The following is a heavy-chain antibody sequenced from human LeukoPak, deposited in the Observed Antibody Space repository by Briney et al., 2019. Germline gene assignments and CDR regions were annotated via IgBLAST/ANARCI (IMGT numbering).Heavy chain of an antibody. D-gene: IGHD3-22*01. CDR2: ISYDGSNK. CDR1: GCTFSSYG. CDR3: AKDVRGYYDSSGPLDY. V-gene: IGHV3-30*18. Sequence: GGSLRLSCAASGCTFSSYGMHWVRQAPGKGLEWVAVISYDGSNKYYADSVRGRFTISRDNTKNTLYLQMNSLRAEDTAVYYCAKDVRGYYDSSGPLDYWGEGTLVTVSS. J-gene: IGHJ4*02.